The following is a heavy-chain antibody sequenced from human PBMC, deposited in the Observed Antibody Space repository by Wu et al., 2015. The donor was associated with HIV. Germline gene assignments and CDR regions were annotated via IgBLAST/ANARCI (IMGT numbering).Heavy chain of an antibody. J-gene: IGHJ3*02. CDR2: INPNSGDT. D-gene: IGHD3-9*01. V-gene: IGHV1-2*02. Sequence: QVQLIQSGAEVKKPGASVKVSCKASGYTFTGHYMHWVRQAPGQGLEWMGWINPNSGDTYFAQKFQGRVTMTRDTSINTAHMDLSSLRSDDTAMYYCAATYFESRSDAFDIWGPGTNGHRLF. CDR1: GYTFTGHY. CDR3: AATYFESRSDAFDI.